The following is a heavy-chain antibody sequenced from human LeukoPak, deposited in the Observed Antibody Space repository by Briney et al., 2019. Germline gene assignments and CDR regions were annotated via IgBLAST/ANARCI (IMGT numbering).Heavy chain of an antibody. J-gene: IGHJ6*03. D-gene: IGHD3-22*01. CDR2: IYSGGST. V-gene: IGHV3-66*01. CDR1: EFSVGSNY. CDR3: AKDGLDYYDSSGYYYYYYYMDV. Sequence: PGGSLRLSCAASEFSVGSNYMTWVRQAPGKGLEWVSLIYSGGSTYYADSVKGRFTISRDNSKNTLYLQMNSLRAEDTAVYYCAKDGLDYYDSSGYYYYYYYMDVWGKGTTVTISS.